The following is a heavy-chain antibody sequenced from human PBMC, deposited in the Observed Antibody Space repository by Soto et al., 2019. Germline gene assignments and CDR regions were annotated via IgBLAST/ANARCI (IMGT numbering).Heavy chain of an antibody. J-gene: IGHJ6*02. V-gene: IGHV1-2*04. CDR2: INPNSGGT. Sequence: ASVKVSCKASGYTFTGYYMHWVRQAPGQGLEWMGWINPNSGGTNYAQKFQGWVTMTRDTSISTAYMELSRLRSDDTAVYYCAREDYEFWSGYSPGMDVWGQGTTVTVSS. D-gene: IGHD3-3*01. CDR3: AREDYEFWSGYSPGMDV. CDR1: GYTFTGYY.